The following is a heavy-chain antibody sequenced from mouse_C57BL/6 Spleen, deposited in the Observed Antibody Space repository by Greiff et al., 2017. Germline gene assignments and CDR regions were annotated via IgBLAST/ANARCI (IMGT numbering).Heavy chain of an antibody. CDR3: ARHPPIPLWYFDV. V-gene: IGHV5-9*01. Sequence: EVKLMESGGGLVKPGGSLKLSCAASGFTFSSYTMSWVRQTPEKRLEWVATISGGGGNTYYPDSVKGRFTISRDNAKNTLYLQMSSLRSEDTALYCCARHPPIPLWYFDVWGTGTTVTVSA. CDR1: GFTFSSYT. CDR2: ISGGGGNT. J-gene: IGHJ1*03.